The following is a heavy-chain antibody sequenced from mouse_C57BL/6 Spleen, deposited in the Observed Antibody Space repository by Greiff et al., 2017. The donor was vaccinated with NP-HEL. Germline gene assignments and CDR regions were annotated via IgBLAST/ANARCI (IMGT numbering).Heavy chain of an antibody. CDR2: ISYDGSN. CDR1: GYSITSGYY. J-gene: IGHJ1*03. CDR3: AREGAHYYGSSKGYFDV. D-gene: IGHD1-1*01. V-gene: IGHV3-6*01. Sequence: EVQLQESGPGLVKPSQSLSLTCSVTGYSITSGYYWNWIRQFPGNKLEWMGYISYDGSNNYNPSLKNRISITRDTSKNQFFLKLNSVTTEDTATYYCAREGAHYYGSSKGYFDVWGTGTTVTVSS.